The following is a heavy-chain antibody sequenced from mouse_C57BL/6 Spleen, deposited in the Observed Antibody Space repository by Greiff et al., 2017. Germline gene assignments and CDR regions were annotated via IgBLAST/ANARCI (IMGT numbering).Heavy chain of an antibody. J-gene: IGHJ2*01. D-gene: IGHD1-1*01. CDR1: GYTFTDYY. CDR2: INPNNGGT. V-gene: IGHV1-26*01. CDR3: AATTVVASPFDY. Sequence: VQLKQSGPELVKPGASVKISCKASGYTFTDYYMNWVKQSHGKSLEWIGDINPNNGGTSYNQKFKGKATLTVDKSSSTAYMELRSLTSEDSAVYYCAATTVVASPFDYWGQGTTLTVSS.